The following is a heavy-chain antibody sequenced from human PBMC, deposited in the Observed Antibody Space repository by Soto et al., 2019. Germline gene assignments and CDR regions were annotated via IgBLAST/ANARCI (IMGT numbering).Heavy chain of an antibody. D-gene: IGHD3-3*01. V-gene: IGHV3-48*02. CDR1: GFTFSSYS. Sequence: GGSLRLSCAASGFTFSSYSMNWVRQAPGKGLEWVSYISSSSTIYYADSVKGRFTISRDNAKNSLYLQMNSLRDEDTAVYYCARDLVSAGEYYDFWSGYYTGHVDYWGQGT. J-gene: IGHJ4*02. CDR2: ISSSSTI. CDR3: ARDLVSAGEYYDFWSGYYTGHVDY.